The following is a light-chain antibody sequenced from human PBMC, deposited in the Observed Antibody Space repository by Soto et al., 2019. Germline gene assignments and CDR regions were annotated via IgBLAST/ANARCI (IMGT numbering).Light chain of an antibody. CDR2: GAS. Sequence: VLTQSPGTLSLSPGERATLSCRAIQSVSSSYLAWYQQKPGQAPRLLIYGASTRATGIPARFSGSGSGTEFTLTISSLQSEDFAVYYCQQYKNWLTWTFGQGTKVDIK. CDR1: QSVSSSY. V-gene: IGKV3-15*01. CDR3: QQYKNWLTWT. J-gene: IGKJ1*01.